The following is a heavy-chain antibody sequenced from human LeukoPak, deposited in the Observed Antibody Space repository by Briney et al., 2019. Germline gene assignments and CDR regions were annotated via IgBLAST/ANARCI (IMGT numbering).Heavy chain of an antibody. CDR3: ARDPNSSSWYTHYYGMDV. CDR1: GFTVSNFG. Sequence: GGSLRLSCAASGFTVSNFGMHWVRQAPGKGLEWVTVTSYAGNNKQYADSVRGRFTISRDTFKNTLYLQMDSLRTEDTAVYYCARDPNSSSWYTHYYGMDVWGQGTTVTVSS. V-gene: IGHV3-30*03. D-gene: IGHD6-13*01. CDR2: TSYAGNNK. J-gene: IGHJ6*02.